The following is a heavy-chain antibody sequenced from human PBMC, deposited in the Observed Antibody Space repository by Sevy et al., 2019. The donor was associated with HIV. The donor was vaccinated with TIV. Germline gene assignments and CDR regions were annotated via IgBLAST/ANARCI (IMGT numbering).Heavy chain of an antibody. CDR2: MKQDGSEK. CDR3: AKDLIFAVGEAFDI. J-gene: IGHJ3*02. V-gene: IGHV3-7*03. Sequence: GGSLRLSCAASGFTFSAYWMSWVRQAPGKGLEWVATMKQDGSEKYYVDSVKGRLTISRDNAKNSLYLQMNSLRAEDTAIYYCAKDLIFAVGEAFDIWGQGTMVTVSS. D-gene: IGHD3-3*01. CDR1: GFTFSAYW.